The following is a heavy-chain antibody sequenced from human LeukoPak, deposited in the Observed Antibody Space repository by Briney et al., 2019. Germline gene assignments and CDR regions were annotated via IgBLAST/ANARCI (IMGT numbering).Heavy chain of an antibody. D-gene: IGHD4-17*01. V-gene: IGHV4-39*02. Sequence: SPETLSLTCTVSGGSISTSCYYWGWIRQPPGKGLEWFGRIYYSGSTHYNPPLKSRVTISLDTSKNHFSLKLSSVTAADTAVYYCARDYGDYYGMDVWGQGTTVTVSS. CDR1: GGSISTSCYY. CDR2: IYYSGST. CDR3: ARDYGDYYGMDV. J-gene: IGHJ6*02.